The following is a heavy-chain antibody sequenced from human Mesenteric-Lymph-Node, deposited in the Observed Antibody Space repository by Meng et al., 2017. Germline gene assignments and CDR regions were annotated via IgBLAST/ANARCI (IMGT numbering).Heavy chain of an antibody. CDR3: AGGVRGSTHYYGMGA. CDR1: EFSFSSYE. D-gene: IGHD3-3*01. Sequence: GESLKTSCVASEFSFSSYEMNRVRQAPGKGLEWVSYIGGIGTTTYYADSVKGRFTISRDNAKNSLYLEMTSLRAEDTAIYYCAGGVRGSTHYYGMGAWGQGTAVTVSS. J-gene: IGHJ6*02. CDR2: IGGIGTTT. V-gene: IGHV3-48*03.